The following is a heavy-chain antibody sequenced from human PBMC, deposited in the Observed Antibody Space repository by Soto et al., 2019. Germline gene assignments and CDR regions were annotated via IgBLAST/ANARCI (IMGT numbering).Heavy chain of an antibody. CDR2: IDSGGVNT. V-gene: IGHV3-23*01. Sequence: PGGSLRLSCAASGLTFGNHAMTWARRPPGKGLEWVPTIDSGGVNTHYADSVKGRFTISRDNSRNTLYLQMNNLRPEDTALYYCVSWVSAHFDFWGRGTQVTVSS. J-gene: IGHJ4*02. CDR1: GLTFGNHA. CDR3: VSWVSAHFDF. D-gene: IGHD2-8*01.